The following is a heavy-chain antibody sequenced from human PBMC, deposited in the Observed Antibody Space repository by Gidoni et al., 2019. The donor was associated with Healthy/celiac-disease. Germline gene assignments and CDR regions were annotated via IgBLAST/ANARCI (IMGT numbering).Heavy chain of an antibody. CDR2: IIPILGIA. Sequence: QVQLVQSGAEVKKPGSSVKVSCKASGGTFSSYAISWVRQAPGQGLEWMGRIIPILGIANYAQKFQGRVTITADKSTSTAYMELSSLRSEDTAVYYCAREWGDIAAAGTNFDYWGQGTLVTVSS. J-gene: IGHJ4*02. CDR1: GGTFSSYA. D-gene: IGHD6-13*01. V-gene: IGHV1-69*04. CDR3: AREWGDIAAAGTNFDY.